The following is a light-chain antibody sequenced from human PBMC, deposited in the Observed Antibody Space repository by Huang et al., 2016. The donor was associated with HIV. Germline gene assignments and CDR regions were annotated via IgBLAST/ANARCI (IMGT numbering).Light chain of an antibody. V-gene: IGKV3-15*01. CDR2: GAS. Sequence: EIVLTQSPGTLSLSPGERATLSCRASQRVTGHLAWYQHRPGQPPRLLIYGASTRAANVPARFSGTGSGTEFTLTISSLKSEDSAVYYCQQYNTWPSTWTFGQGTKVEIK. CDR3: QQYNTWPSTWT. CDR1: QRVTGH. J-gene: IGKJ1*01.